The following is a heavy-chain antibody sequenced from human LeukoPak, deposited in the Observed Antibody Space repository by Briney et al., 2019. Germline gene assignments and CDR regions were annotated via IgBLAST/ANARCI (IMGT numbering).Heavy chain of an antibody. Sequence: GGSLRLSCAASGFTFSTYGMHWVRQAPGKGLEWVAVISYDGNNKYYADSVKGRFTISRDNSKNTPFLQMNSLRAEDTAVYSCVKDRATTVTLLDYWGQGTLVTVSS. D-gene: IGHD4-17*01. V-gene: IGHV3-30*18. CDR1: GFTFSTYG. CDR2: ISYDGNNK. CDR3: VKDRATTVTLLDY. J-gene: IGHJ4*02.